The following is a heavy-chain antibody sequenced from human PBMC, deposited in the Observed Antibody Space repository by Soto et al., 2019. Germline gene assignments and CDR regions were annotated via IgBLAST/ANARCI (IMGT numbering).Heavy chain of an antibody. CDR3: ARDQWELLRRHWFDP. CDR1: GGTFSSYA. J-gene: IGHJ5*02. D-gene: IGHD1-26*01. Sequence: QVQLVQSWAEVKNPGYSVKVSCKASGGTFSSYAISWVRQAPGQGLVWMGGIIPIFGTANYAQKFQGRVTITADDSTSTAYMELSSLRSEDTAVYYCARDQWELLRRHWFDPWCQGTLVTVSS. V-gene: IGHV1-69*01. CDR2: IIPIFGTA.